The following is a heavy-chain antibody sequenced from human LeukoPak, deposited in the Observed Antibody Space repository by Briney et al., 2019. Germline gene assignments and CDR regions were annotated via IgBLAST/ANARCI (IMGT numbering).Heavy chain of an antibody. J-gene: IGHJ4*02. Sequence: PSETLSLTCTVSGGSISSSSYYWGWIRQPPGKGLEWIGSIYYSGSTYYNPSLKSRVTISVDTSKNQFSLKLSSVTAADTAVYYCARLSWGPYYFDYWGQGTLVTVSS. CDR1: GGSISSSSYY. CDR2: IYYSGST. D-gene: IGHD7-27*01. V-gene: IGHV4-39*01. CDR3: ARLSWGPYYFDY.